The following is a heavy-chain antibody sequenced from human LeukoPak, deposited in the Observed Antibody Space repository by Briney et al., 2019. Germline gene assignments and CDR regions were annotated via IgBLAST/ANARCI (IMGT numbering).Heavy chain of an antibody. CDR3: ARGVGTSSLEKKYYFDD. Sequence: GESLKISCKGSGYSFTSYWIGWVRQMPGKGLEWMGIIYPGDSDTRYSPSFQGQVTISADKSISTAYLQWSSLKASDTAMYYCARGVGTSSLEKKYYFDDWGQGTLVTVSS. D-gene: IGHD6-13*01. CDR2: IYPGDSDT. CDR1: GYSFTSYW. V-gene: IGHV5-51*01. J-gene: IGHJ4*02.